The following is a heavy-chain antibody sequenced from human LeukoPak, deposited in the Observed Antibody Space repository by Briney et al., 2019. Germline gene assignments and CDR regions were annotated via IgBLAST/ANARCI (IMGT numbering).Heavy chain of an antibody. CDR1: GYTFTSYG. D-gene: IGHD1-26*01. V-gene: IGHV1-18*01. J-gene: IGHJ4*02. Sequence: ASVKVSCKASGYTFTSYGISWVRQAPGQGLEWMGWISAYNGNTNYAQKLQGRVTMITDTSTSTAYMELRSLRSDDTAVYYCARVHGLFGGSYGGFDYWGQGTLVTVSS. CDR2: ISAYNGNT. CDR3: ARVHGLFGGSYGGFDY.